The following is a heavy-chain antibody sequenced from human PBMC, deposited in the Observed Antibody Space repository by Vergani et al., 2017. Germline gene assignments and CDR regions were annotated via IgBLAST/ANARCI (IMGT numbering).Heavy chain of an antibody. D-gene: IGHD3-16*01. Sequence: QVQLVESGGGVVQPGRSLRLSCAASGFTFSSYGMHWVRQAPGKGLEWVAVIWYDGSNKYYADSVKGRFTISRDNSKNTLYLQMNSLRAEDTAVYYWARGGESGSDVDYWGQGTLVTVSS. V-gene: IGHV3-33*01. CDR2: IWYDGSNK. CDR3: ARGGESGSDVDY. J-gene: IGHJ4*02. CDR1: GFTFSSYG.